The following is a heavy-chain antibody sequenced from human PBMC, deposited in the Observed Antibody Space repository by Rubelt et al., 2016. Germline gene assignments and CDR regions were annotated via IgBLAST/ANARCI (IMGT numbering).Heavy chain of an antibody. CDR2: INHSGST. CDR1: GGSFSGYY. V-gene: IGHV4-34*01. CDR3: ARIRGYSYGYLGKPFDY. Sequence: QVQLQQWGAGLLKPSETLSLTCAVYGGSFSGYYWSWIRQPPGKGLEWIGEINHSGSTNYNPSLKRRVTISVDKDKNQFPLKLSVVTAADTAWYYWARIRGYSYGYLGKPFDYWGQGTLVTVSS. D-gene: IGHD5-18*01. J-gene: IGHJ4*02.